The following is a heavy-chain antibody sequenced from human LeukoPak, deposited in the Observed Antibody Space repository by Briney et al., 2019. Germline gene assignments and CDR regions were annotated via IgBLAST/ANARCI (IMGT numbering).Heavy chain of an antibody. CDR3: ATGVSNWNDSYQLWSDYYGMDI. V-gene: IGHV1-24*01. CDR2: FDPEDGET. D-gene: IGHD1-1*01. J-gene: IGHJ6*02. Sequence: ASVKVSCKVSGYTLTELSMHWVRQAPGKGLEWMGGFDPEDGETTYAQKFQGRVTMTEDTSTDTAYMELSSLRSEDTAVYYCATGVSNWNDSYQLWSDYYGMDIWGQGTTVTVSS. CDR1: GYTLTELS.